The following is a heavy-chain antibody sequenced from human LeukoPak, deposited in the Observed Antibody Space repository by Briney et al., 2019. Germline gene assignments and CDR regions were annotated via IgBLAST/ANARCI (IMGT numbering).Heavy chain of an antibody. D-gene: IGHD6-13*01. CDR3: ARTHKPLAAAGIG. J-gene: IGHJ4*02. Sequence: SETLSLTCAVYGGSFSGYSWSWIRQPPGKGLEWIGEITHSGSTNYNPSLKSRVTISVDKSKNQFSLKLSSVTAADTAVYYCARTHKPLAAAGIGWGQGTLVTVSS. CDR2: ITHSGST. CDR1: GGSFSGYS. V-gene: IGHV4-34*01.